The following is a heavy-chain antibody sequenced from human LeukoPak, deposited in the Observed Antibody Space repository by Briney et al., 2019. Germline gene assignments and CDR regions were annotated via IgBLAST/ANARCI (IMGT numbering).Heavy chain of an antibody. CDR3: ARVFSNPTGNDY. CDR1: GFSFSSFG. Sequence: GGSLRLSCLVSGFSFSSFGMHWVRQAPGKGLEWVSYISNSGNTIFYADSVKGRFTISRDNGKNSLYLQMNSLRAEDTAVYYCARVFSNPTGNDYWGQGTLVTVSS. CDR2: ISNSGNTI. D-gene: IGHD1-1*01. J-gene: IGHJ4*02. V-gene: IGHV3-48*03.